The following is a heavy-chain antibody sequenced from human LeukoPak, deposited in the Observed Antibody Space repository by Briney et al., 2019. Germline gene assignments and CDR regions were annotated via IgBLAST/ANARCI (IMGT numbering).Heavy chain of an antibody. CDR3: ARIAVTTGLDYFDF. CDR2: IYYGGST. V-gene: IGHV4-59*01. Sequence: SETLSLTCTVSGGSISSYYWSWIRQPPGKGLEWIGYIYYGGSTNYNSSLKSRVTISVDTSKNQFSLKLSSVTAADTAVYYCARIAVTTGLDYFDFWGQGTLVTVSS. J-gene: IGHJ4*02. D-gene: IGHD4-4*01. CDR1: GGSISSYY.